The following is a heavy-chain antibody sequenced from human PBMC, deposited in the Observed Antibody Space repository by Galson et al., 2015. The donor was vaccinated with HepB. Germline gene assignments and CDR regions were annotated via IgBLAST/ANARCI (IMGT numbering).Heavy chain of an antibody. Sequence: SLRLSCAASGFTVSNTYMNWVRQAPGKGLEWVSVIYSGGATYYADSVKGRCTISRDNSKNTLYLHVNNLRAEDTAVYYCASPVWTGGSCYPLWYWGQGTVVTV. V-gene: IGHV3-53*01. CDR3: ASPVWTGGSCYPLWY. J-gene: IGHJ4*02. CDR2: IYSGGAT. D-gene: IGHD2-15*01. CDR1: GFTVSNTY.